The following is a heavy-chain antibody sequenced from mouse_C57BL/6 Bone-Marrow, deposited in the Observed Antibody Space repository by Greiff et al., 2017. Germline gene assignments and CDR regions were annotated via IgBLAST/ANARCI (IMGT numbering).Heavy chain of an antibody. CDR2: IDPSDSYT. CDR3: ARGESFAY. J-gene: IGHJ3*01. V-gene: IGHV1-69*01. Sequence: QVQLKQPGAELVMPGASVKLSCKASGYTFTSYWMHWVKQRPGQGLEWIGEIDPSDSYTNYNQKFKGKATLTVDTSSSTAYMQLSSLTSEDSAVYYCARGESFAYWGQGTLVTVSA. CDR1: GYTFTSYW.